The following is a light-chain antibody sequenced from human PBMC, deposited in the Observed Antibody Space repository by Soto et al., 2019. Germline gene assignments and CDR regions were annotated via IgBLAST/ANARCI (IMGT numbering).Light chain of an antibody. V-gene: IGKV2-28*01. CDR3: MQALQTPTIT. CDR1: QSLLHKNGNNY. CDR2: MGS. J-gene: IGKJ5*01. Sequence: DILMTQSPLSMPPPPGEAASISCRSSQSLLHKNGNNYFNWYLQKPGQSQQLMIYMGSNRASGVPDRFSGSGSGTDFTLKISRVEAEDVGVYYGMQALQTPTITFGQGTRLEIK.